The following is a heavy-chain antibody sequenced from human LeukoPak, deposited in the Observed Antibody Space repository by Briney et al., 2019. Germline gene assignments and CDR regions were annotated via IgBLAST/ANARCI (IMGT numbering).Heavy chain of an antibody. CDR3: ARERSAMVTGFDY. CDR2: ISSSRSYI. J-gene: IGHJ4*02. D-gene: IGHD5-18*01. CDR1: GFTFSSYS. V-gene: IGHV3-21*01. Sequence: GGSLRLSCAASGFTFSSYSMNWVRQAPGKGLEWVSSISSSRSYIYYADSVKGRFTISRDNAKNSLYLQMNSLRGEDTAVYYCARERSAMVTGFDYWGQGTLVTVSS.